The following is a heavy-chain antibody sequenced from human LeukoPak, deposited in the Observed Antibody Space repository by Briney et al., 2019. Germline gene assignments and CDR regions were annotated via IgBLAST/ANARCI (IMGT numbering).Heavy chain of an antibody. J-gene: IGHJ4*02. CDR3: ARDLSFRLRNYFDY. D-gene: IGHD4-17*01. CDR1: GYSISSGYY. CDR2: IYHSGST. Sequence: SETLSLTCTVSGYSISSGYYCGWIRQPPGKGLEWIGSIYHSGSTYYNPSLKSRVTISVDTSKNHFSLKLSSVTAADTAVYYCARDLSFRLRNYFDYWGQGTLVTVSS. V-gene: IGHV4-38-2*02.